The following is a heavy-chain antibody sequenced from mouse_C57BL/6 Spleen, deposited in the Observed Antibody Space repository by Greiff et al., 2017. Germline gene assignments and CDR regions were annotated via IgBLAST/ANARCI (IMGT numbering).Heavy chain of an antibody. J-gene: IGHJ2*01. V-gene: IGHV5-9-1*02. CDR1: GFTFSSYA. Sequence: EVKVVESGEGLVKPGGSLKLSCAASGFTFSSYAMSWVRQTPEKRLEWVAYIRSGGDFIYYADTVKGRFTISRDNARKTLYLQMSGLKSEDTAMYYCTRDSTVVAPFDYWGQGPTLTVSS. CDR2: IRSGGDFI. CDR3: TRDSTVVAPFDY. D-gene: IGHD1-1*01.